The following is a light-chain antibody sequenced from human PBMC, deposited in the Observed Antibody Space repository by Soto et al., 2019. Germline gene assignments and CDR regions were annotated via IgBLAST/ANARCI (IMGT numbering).Light chain of an antibody. J-gene: IGKJ5*01. CDR2: AAS. Sequence: DIQMTQSPSSLSASVGDRVTITCRASQSISFYLNWYQQKPGKAPRLLIYAASNLQSGVPSRFSGSGSGTDFTLTISCLQSEDFATYYCQQYYSYPITFGQGTRLEIK. CDR3: QQYYSYPIT. CDR1: QSISFY. V-gene: IGKV1-39*01.